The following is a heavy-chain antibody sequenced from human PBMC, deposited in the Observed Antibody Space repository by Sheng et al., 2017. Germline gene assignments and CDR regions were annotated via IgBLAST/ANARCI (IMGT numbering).Heavy chain of an antibody. D-gene: IGHD3-10*01. CDR1: GFTFSDYY. J-gene: IGHJ3*02. CDR3: ARVAAITMVRGVISPGAFDI. Sequence: QVQLVESGGGLVKPGGSLRLSCAASGFTFSDYYMSWIRQAPGKGLEWVSYISSSSSYTNYADSVKGRFTISRDNAKNSLYLQMNSLRAEDTAVYYCARVAAITMVRGVISPGAFDIWGQGTMVTVSS. CDR2: ISSSSSYT. V-gene: IGHV3-11*05.